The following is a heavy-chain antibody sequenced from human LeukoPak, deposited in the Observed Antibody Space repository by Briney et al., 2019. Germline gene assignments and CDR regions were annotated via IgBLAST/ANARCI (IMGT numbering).Heavy chain of an antibody. CDR2: IYAGGGT. D-gene: IGHD2-21*01. Sequence: GGSLRLSCAASGFTVSSNYMSWVRQAPGKWLEWVSMIYAGGGTYCADSVKGRFTISRDNSKNTLYLQMSSLRAEDTAVYYCASGLYGMDVWGQGTTVTVSS. CDR1: GFTVSSNY. CDR3: ASGLYGMDV. V-gene: IGHV3-66*01. J-gene: IGHJ6*02.